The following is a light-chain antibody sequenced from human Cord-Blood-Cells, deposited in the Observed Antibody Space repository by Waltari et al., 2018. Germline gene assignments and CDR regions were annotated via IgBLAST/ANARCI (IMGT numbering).Light chain of an antibody. V-gene: IGKV1-39*01. CDR1: QSISSH. CDR2: AAS. Sequence: DIQMTQSPSSLSASVGDRVTITCRASQSISSHLNWYQQKPGKAPKLLIYAASSLQSGVPSRFSGSGSGTDFTLTICSLQPEDFATYYCQQSYSTPFTFGPGTKVDIK. J-gene: IGKJ3*01. CDR3: QQSYSTPFT.